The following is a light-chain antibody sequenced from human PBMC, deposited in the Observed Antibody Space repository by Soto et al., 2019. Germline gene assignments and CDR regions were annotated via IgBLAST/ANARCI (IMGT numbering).Light chain of an antibody. V-gene: IGKV1-33*01. J-gene: IGKJ2*01. Sequence: DIQMTQSPSSLSASVGDRVTITCQASQDISNYLNWYQQKPGKAPKLLIYDASNLETGVPSRCSGSGSGTDFIFTISSLQPEDIATYYCQQYDNLPYTFGQGTKLEIK. CDR1: QDISNY. CDR3: QQYDNLPYT. CDR2: DAS.